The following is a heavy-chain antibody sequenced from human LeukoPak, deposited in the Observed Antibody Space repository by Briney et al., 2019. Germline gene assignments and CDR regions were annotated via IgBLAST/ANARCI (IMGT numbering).Heavy chain of an antibody. CDR1: GFTFNNYW. CDR2: IKQDGSEK. D-gene: IGHD1-26*01. Sequence: AGGSLRLSCAASGFTFNNYWMSWVRQAPGKGLQWVANIKQDGSEKYYVDSVKGRFTISRDNAKNSLYVQMNSLRAEDTAVYYCARLRGLYSDTNRYQTALDCWGQGTLVTVSS. J-gene: IGHJ4*02. CDR3: ARLRGLYSDTNRYQTALDC. V-gene: IGHV3-7*01.